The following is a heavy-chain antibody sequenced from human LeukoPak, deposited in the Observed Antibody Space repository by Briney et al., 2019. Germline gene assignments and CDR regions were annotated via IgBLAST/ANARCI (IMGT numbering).Heavy chain of an antibody. CDR1: GFTFSTYA. D-gene: IGHD4-17*01. CDR3: AKAAYGDYAGAFDI. J-gene: IGHJ3*02. Sequence: GGSLRLSCAASGFTFSTYAMTWVRQAPGKGLEWVSSIGGSGAGKFYAAPVKGRFTTSRDNSKNTLFVQMNNLRAEDTAVYYCAKAAYGDYAGAFDIWGQGTMVIVSS. V-gene: IGHV3-23*01. CDR2: IGGSGAGK.